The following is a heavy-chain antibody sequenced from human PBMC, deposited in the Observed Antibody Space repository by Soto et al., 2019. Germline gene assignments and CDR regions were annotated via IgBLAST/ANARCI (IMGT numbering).Heavy chain of an antibody. CDR3: ARRLHCGGDCYSLDY. CDR1: GGSISRYY. CDR2: IYYSGST. V-gene: IGHV4-59*01. D-gene: IGHD2-21*01. J-gene: IGHJ4*02. Sequence: PSETLSLTCTVSGGSISRYYWSWIRQPPGKGLEWIGYIYYSGSTNYNPSLKSRVTISVDTSKNQFSLKLSSVTAADTAVYYCARRLHCGGDCYSLDYWGQGTLVTVSS.